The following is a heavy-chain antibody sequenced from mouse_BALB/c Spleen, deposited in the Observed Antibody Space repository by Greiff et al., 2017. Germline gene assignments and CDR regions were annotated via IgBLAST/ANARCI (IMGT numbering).Heavy chain of an antibody. CDR3: ASPYYGSSSFAY. CDR1: GFSLTSYG. V-gene: IGHV2-9*02. D-gene: IGHD1-1*01. Sequence: QVQLQQSGPGLVAPSQSLSITCTVSGFSLTSYGVHWVRQPPGKGLEWLGVIWAGGSTNYNSALMSRLSISKDNSKSQVFLKMNSLQTDDTAMYYCASPYYGSSSFAYWGQGTLVTVSA. J-gene: IGHJ3*01. CDR2: IWAGGST.